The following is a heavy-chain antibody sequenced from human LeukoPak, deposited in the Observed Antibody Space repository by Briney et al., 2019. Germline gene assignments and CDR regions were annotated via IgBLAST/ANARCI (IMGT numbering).Heavy chain of an antibody. D-gene: IGHD6-19*01. Sequence: GGSLRLSCAASGFTFSSYWMHWVRQAPGKGLVWVSRINSDWSSTSYADSVKGRFTISRDNAKNTLYLQMNSLRAEETAVYYCAREGYSSGWWGSAANVYFDYWGQGTLVTVSS. J-gene: IGHJ4*02. CDR1: GFTFSSYW. V-gene: IGHV3-74*01. CDR2: INSDWSST. CDR3: AREGYSSGWWGSAANVYFDY.